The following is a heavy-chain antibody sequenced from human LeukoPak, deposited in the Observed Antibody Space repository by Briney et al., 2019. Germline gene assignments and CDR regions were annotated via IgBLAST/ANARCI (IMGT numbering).Heavy chain of an antibody. CDR2: IYYSGSS. D-gene: IGHD6-19*01. CDR3: ARVEYASGSRYPFDI. V-gene: IGHV4-59*01. J-gene: IGHJ3*02. Sequence: SETLSLTCTVSGGSISSYYWSWLRQPPGKGLEWVGYIYYSGSSNYNPSLKSRVTMSLDTSKNQFSLKLSSVTAADTAVYYCARVEYASGSRYPFDIWGQGTVVTVSS. CDR1: GGSISSYY.